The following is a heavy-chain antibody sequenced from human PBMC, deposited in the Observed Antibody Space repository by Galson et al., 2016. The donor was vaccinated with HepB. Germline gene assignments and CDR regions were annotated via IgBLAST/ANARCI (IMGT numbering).Heavy chain of an antibody. Sequence: SLRLSCAASGFIFSDYDMHWVRQAPGKGLVWVSYISSSGDTIHYADSVKGRFPISRDKATNSVDLQMASLRAEDTALYYCVRGYCTTSRFFGPAFDLWGQGTLVTVAS. CDR1: GFIFSDYD. J-gene: IGHJ4*02. CDR3: VRGYCTTSRFFGPAFDL. V-gene: IGHV3-48*03. D-gene: IGHD2-8*01. CDR2: ISSSGDTI.